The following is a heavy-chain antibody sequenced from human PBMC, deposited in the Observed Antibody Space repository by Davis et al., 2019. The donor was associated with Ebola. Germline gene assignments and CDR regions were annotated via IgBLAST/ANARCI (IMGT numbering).Heavy chain of an antibody. J-gene: IGHJ6*02. V-gene: IGHV4-59*08. Sequence: SETLSLTCTVSAGSISSYYWSWIRQPPRKGLEWIGYIYYSGSTNCNPFLKTRVTISVDTSKNQFSLKLSSVTAADTAVYYCARQIAVGYYYGMDVWGQGTTVTVSS. D-gene: IGHD6-19*01. CDR1: AGSISSYY. CDR2: IYYSGST. CDR3: ARQIAVGYYYGMDV.